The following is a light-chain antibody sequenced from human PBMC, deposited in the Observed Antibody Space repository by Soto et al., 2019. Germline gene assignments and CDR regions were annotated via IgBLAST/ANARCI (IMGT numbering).Light chain of an antibody. Sequence: EIVMTQSPATLSVSPGERATLSCRASKSVSSNLAWYQQKPGQAPRLLIHGASTRATGIPARFSGSGSGTEFTLTISSLQSEDFAVYYCQQYNSWPRTFGQGTKVEI. CDR1: KSVSSN. V-gene: IGKV3-15*01. CDR2: GAS. J-gene: IGKJ1*01. CDR3: QQYNSWPRT.